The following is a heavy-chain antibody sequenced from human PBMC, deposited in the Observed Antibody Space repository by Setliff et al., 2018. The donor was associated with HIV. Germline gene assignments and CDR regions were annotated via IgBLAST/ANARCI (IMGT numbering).Heavy chain of an antibody. CDR3: HSYNWFDP. CDR1: GYTFTGYY. J-gene: IGHJ5*02. Sequence: GASVKVSCKASGYTFTGYYMHWVRQVPGMGPVWVSNIKSDGSVTRYADSVTGRFVISRDNTKNTLYFCARGAPAVPPALSPPHSYNWFDPWGQGTVVTVSS. D-gene: IGHD3-16*02. V-gene: IGHV3-74*01. CDR2: IKSDGSVT.